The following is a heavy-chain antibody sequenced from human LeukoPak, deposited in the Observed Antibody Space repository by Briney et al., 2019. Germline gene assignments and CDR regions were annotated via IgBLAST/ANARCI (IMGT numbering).Heavy chain of an antibody. V-gene: IGHV1-69*13. D-gene: IGHD2-2*01. CDR2: IIPIFGTA. J-gene: IGHJ5*02. CDR1: GGTFRSYA. Sequence: SVKVSCKASGGTFRSYAITWVRQAPGQGLEWMGGIIPIFGTANYARKFQDRVTITADESTSTAYMELSSLRSEDAAVYYCARDVRHRYCSSSSCYWGWLDPWGQGTLVTVSS. CDR3: ARDVRHRYCSSSSCYWGWLDP.